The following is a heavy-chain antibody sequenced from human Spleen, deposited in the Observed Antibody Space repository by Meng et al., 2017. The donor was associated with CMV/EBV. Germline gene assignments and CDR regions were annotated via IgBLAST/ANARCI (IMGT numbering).Heavy chain of an antibody. D-gene: IGHD3-10*02. Sequence: GESLKISCAASGYSFSDYYMSWTRQAPGKGLDWVSSISITGITIYYADSVKGLFTISRDTSKASLYLQMNSLRVEDTAVYFCARGRGGYHCPGNYYPPLDVWGQGTTVTVSS. CDR1: GYSFSDYY. J-gene: IGHJ6*02. CDR3: ARGRGGYHCPGNYYPPLDV. V-gene: IGHV3-11*04. CDR2: ISITGITI.